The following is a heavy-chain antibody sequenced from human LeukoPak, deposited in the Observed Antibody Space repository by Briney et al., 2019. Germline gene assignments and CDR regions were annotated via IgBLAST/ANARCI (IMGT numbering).Heavy chain of an antibody. CDR3: ARGTTAMGLFDY. CDR1: GFTFRSYW. D-gene: IGHD5-18*01. V-gene: IGHV3-7*03. CDR2: INEDGSDK. Sequence: GGSLRLSCSASGFTFRSYWMSWVGQAPGKGLEWVANINEDGSDKYYVDSVKGRFTISRDNAKNSLYLQMNSLRAEDTAVYYCARGTTAMGLFDYWGQGTLVTVSS. J-gene: IGHJ4*02.